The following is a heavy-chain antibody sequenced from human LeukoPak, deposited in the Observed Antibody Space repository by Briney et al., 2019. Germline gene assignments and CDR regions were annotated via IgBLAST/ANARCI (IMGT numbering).Heavy chain of an antibody. V-gene: IGHV1-46*01. D-gene: IGHD1-26*01. J-gene: IGHJ4*02. CDR2: FNTAGNT. CDR3: AREEPQTCYFDS. CDR1: GFTLSSFY. Sequence: ASVKISCKASGFTLSSFYMHWLRQAPGQGPEWMGIFNTAGNTGYAQKLQGRLTVTRDMSTSTLFMELSSLTLEDTAVYYCAREEPQTCYFDSRGQGTLVTVSS.